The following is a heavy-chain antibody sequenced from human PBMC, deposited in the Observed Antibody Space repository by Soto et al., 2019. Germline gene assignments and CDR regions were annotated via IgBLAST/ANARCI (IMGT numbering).Heavy chain of an antibody. CDR2: IKQDGSEK. J-gene: IGHJ4*02. D-gene: IGHD2-2*01. Sequence: GGSVRLSCAASGFTFSSYWMSCVRQAPGKGLEWVANIKQDGSEKYYVDSVKGRFTISRDNAKNSLYLQMNSLRAEDTAVYCCARDNQDIVVVPAATNHYYGSGSYQFDYWGQGTQVTVSS. V-gene: IGHV3-7*01. CDR3: ARDNQDIVVVPAATNHYYGSGSYQFDY. CDR1: GFTFSSYW.